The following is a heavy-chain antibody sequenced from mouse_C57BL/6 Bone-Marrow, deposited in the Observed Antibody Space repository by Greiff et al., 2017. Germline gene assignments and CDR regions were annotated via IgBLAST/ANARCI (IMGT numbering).Heavy chain of an antibody. CDR3: ATYYYGSRYGGY. V-gene: IGHV5-17*01. Sequence: DVMLVESGGGLVKPGGSLKLSCAASGFTFSDYGMHWVRQAPEKGLEWVAYISSGSSTIYYADTVKGRFTISRDNAKNTLFLQMTSLRSEDTAMYYCATYYYGSRYGGYWGQGTTLTVSS. CDR2: ISSGSSTI. J-gene: IGHJ2*01. D-gene: IGHD1-1*01. CDR1: GFTFSDYG.